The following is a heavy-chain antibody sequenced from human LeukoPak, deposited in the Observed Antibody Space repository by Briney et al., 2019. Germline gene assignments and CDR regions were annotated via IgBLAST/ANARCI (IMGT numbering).Heavy chain of an antibody. Sequence: ASVKVSCKASGYTFTGYYIHWVRQAPGQGLEWMGWINPNNGDTAYAQKFQGRVTMTRDTSISTGYMELSRLRSDDTAVYSCARDLGLFCVYYWGQGTLVTVSS. D-gene: IGHD3-22*01. CDR2: INPNNGDT. V-gene: IGHV1-2*02. J-gene: IGHJ4*02. CDR1: GYTFTGYY. CDR3: ARDLGLFCVYY.